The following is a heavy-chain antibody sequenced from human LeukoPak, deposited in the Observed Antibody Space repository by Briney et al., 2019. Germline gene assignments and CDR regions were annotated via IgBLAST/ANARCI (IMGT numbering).Heavy chain of an antibody. CDR1: GFTFSNYA. CDR2: INWNGDNT. V-gene: IGHV3-20*04. D-gene: IGHD3-22*01. CDR3: ASDRRSDSSGYAFDI. Sequence: GGSLRLSCAASGFTFSNYAMSWVRQAPGKGLEWVSGINWNGDNTVYADSVKGRFTISRDNAKNSLYLQMNSLGAEDTAFYYCASDRRSDSSGYAFDIWGQGTMVTVSS. J-gene: IGHJ3*02.